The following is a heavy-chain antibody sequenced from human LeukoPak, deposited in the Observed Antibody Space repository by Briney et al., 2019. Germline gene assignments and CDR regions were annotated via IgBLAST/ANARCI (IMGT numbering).Heavy chain of an antibody. CDR2: ISYDGSNK. Sequence: GRSLRLSCAASGFTFSSYAMHWVRQAPGKGLEWVAVISYDGSNKYYADSVKGRFTISRDNSKNTLYLQMNSLRAEDTAVYYCARSVDRKQWLEFDYWGQGTLVIASS. J-gene: IGHJ4*02. D-gene: IGHD6-19*01. V-gene: IGHV3-30*04. CDR1: GFTFSSYA. CDR3: ARSVDRKQWLEFDY.